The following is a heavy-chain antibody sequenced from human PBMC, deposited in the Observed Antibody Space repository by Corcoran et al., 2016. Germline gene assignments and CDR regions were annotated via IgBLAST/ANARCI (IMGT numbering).Heavy chain of an antibody. CDR2: INHSGST. V-gene: IGHV4-34*01. CDR1: GGSFSGYY. Sequence: QVRLQQWGAGLLKPSETLSLTCAVYGGSFSGYYWSWIRQPPGKGLEWIGEINHSGSTNYNPSLKSRVTISVDTSKNQFSLKLSSVTAADTAGYYWARGRPRIAAAGTAGAFDIWGQGTMVTVSS. CDR3: ARGRPRIAAAGTAGAFDI. D-gene: IGHD6-13*01. J-gene: IGHJ3*02.